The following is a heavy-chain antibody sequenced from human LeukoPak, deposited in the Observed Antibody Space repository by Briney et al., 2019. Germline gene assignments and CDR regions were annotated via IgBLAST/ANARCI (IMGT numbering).Heavy chain of an antibody. CDR1: GASISSSSYY. Sequence: PSETLSLTCTVSGASISSSSYYWGWIRQPPGKGLEWIGSIYYSGSTYYSPSLKSRITISRDTSKKQFSLKVNSVTAAETAVYYCARSPDSSIFDIWGQGTMVTVSS. V-gene: IGHV4-39*01. J-gene: IGHJ3*02. CDR2: IYYSGST. CDR3: ARSPDSSIFDI. D-gene: IGHD6-6*01.